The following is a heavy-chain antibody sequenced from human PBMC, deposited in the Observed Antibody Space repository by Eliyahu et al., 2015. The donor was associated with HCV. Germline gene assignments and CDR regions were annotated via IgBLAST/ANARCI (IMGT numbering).Heavy chain of an antibody. Sequence: QVQLQESGPGLVKPSETLSLTCTVXGGSITTYYWXWIRQPPGKGLEWIGYIHYSGSTNYNPSXKSRVTISIDTSKNQFSLKLTSVTAADTAMYYCASGGGGIAVTGTGGWFDPWGQGTLVTVSS. CDR1: GGSITTYY. CDR3: ASGGGGIAVTGTGGWFDP. V-gene: IGHV4-59*01. J-gene: IGHJ5*02. CDR2: IHYSGST. D-gene: IGHD6-19*01.